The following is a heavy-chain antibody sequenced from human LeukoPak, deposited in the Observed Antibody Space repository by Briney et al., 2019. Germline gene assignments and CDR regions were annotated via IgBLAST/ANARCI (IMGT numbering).Heavy chain of an antibody. CDR1: GFTFSHYG. Sequence: GEPLRLSCAASGFTFSHYGMHWVRQAPGKGLEWVAVIWYDGSNEYYADSVKGQFTISRDNSKNTLYLQMNSLRAEDTAVYYCARDSTTFRFGYWGQGTLVTVSS. D-gene: IGHD1-26*01. J-gene: IGHJ4*02. V-gene: IGHV3-33*01. CDR2: IWYDGSNE. CDR3: ARDSTTFRFGY.